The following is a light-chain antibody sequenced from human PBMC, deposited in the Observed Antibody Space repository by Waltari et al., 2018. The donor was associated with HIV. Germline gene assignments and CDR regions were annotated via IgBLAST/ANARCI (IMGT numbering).Light chain of an antibody. J-gene: IGKJ2*01. CDR3: QQFYSTPRT. Sequence: DIVMTQSPDSLAVSLGERATINCKSSQSVLHSSTNKNYLAWYQQRPGQSPKLLIYWASIRDSGVPDRFSGSGSGTDFTLTISHLQAEDLAVYYCQQFYSTPRTFGQGTKLEI. CDR1: QSVLHSSTNKNY. V-gene: IGKV4-1*01. CDR2: WAS.